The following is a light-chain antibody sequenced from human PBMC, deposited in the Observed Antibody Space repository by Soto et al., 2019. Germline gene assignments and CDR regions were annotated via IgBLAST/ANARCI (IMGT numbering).Light chain of an antibody. J-gene: IGKJ2*01. CDR1: QSVSSSY. CDR2: DAS. Sequence: EIVLTQSPGTLSLSPGERATLSCRASQSVSSSYLAWYQQKPGQAPRLLIYDASSRATGIPDRFSGSGSGKDFTLTINRLEPEDFAVYYCQQYGSSPYTFGQGTKLEIK. V-gene: IGKV3-20*01. CDR3: QQYGSSPYT.